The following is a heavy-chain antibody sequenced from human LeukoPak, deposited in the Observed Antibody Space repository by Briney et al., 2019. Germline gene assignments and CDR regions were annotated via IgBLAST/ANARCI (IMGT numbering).Heavy chain of an antibody. D-gene: IGHD6-19*01. CDR3: AKDLGRSGWSDFDY. CDR2: ISGNGGST. Sequence: GGSLRLSCAASGFTFSSYSMNWVRQAPGKGLEWVSTISGNGGSTYYADSVKGRFTISIDNSKNTLYLQMNSLRAEDTAVYYCAKDLGRSGWSDFDYWGQGTLVTVSS. V-gene: IGHV3-23*01. J-gene: IGHJ4*02. CDR1: GFTFSSYS.